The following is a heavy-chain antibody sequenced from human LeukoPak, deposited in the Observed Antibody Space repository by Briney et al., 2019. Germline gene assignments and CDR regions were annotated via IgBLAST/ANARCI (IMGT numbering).Heavy chain of an antibody. Sequence: ASVKDSCKASGGTFSSYAISWVRQAPGQGLEWMGRIIPIFGTANYAQKFQGRVTITTDESTSTAYMELSSLRSEDTAVYYCARVWARLESTNAFDIWGQGTMVTVSS. J-gene: IGHJ3*02. CDR1: GGTFSSYA. CDR3: ARVWARLESTNAFDI. CDR2: IIPIFGTA. D-gene: IGHD3-16*01. V-gene: IGHV1-69*05.